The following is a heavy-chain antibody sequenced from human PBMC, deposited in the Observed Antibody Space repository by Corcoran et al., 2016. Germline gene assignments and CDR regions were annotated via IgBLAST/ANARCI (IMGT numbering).Heavy chain of an antibody. V-gene: IGHV3-30*18. CDR3: AKDLFPSVNYVRDV. CDR2: ISYDGSNK. Sequence: QVQLVESGGGVVQPGRSLRLSCAASGFTFSSYGMHWVRQAPGKGLEWVAVISYDGSNKYYADSVKGRFTISRDNSKNTLYLQMNSLRSEDTAVYYCAKDLFPSVNYVRDVWGQGTTVTGS. J-gene: IGHJ6*02. D-gene: IGHD3-22*01. CDR1: GFTFSSYG.